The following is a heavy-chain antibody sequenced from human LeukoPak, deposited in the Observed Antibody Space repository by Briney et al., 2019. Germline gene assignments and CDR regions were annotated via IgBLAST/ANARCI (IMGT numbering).Heavy chain of an antibody. V-gene: IGHV3-33*06. CDR2: IWYDGSNK. D-gene: IGHD3-16*02. CDR1: GFTFSSYG. CDR3: AKKDQNYLWGSYPSPFDY. Sequence: QPGRSLRLSCAASGFTFSSYGMHWVRQAPGKGLEWVAVIWYDGSNKYYVDSVKGRFTVSRDNSKNTLYLQMDSLRAEDTAVYYCAKKDQNYLWGSYPSPFDYWGQGTLVTVSS. J-gene: IGHJ4*02.